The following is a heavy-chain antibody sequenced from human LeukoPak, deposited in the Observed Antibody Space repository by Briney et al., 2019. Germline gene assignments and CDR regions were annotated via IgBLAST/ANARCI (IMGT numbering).Heavy chain of an antibody. V-gene: IGHV1-2*02. D-gene: IGHD2-2*01. J-gene: IGHJ5*01. CDR2: INPNNGGT. CDR3: TRGVLPARFDS. Sequence: ASVKVSCKASGYTFTSYDINWVRQAPGQGFEWMGWINPNNGGTNYAQKFQGRVTMTRDTSTSTVYMEVSSLISDDTAVYYCTRGVLPARFDSWGQGTLVTVSS. CDR1: GYTFTSYD.